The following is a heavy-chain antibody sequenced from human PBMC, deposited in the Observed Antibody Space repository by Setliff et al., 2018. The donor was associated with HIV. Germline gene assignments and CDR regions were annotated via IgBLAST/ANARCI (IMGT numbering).Heavy chain of an antibody. D-gene: IGHD3-10*01. CDR2: IYYGGNT. J-gene: IGHJ4*02. CDR3: ATHYGSGSYYNY. Sequence: TRRVSGASVTSSSYYWGWIRQPPGKGLEWIGSIYYGGNTYSNPSLRSRLSISLDTSKNQFSLELYSVTAADTAVYYCATHYGSGSYYNYWGQGMLVTVSS. V-gene: IGHV4-39*01. CDR1: GASVTSSSYY.